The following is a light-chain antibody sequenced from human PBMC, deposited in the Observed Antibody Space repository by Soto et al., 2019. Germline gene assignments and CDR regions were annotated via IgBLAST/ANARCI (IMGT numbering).Light chain of an antibody. CDR2: GAS. CDR1: QSVSSSY. Sequence: EIVLTQSPGTLSLSPGERATLSCRASQSVSSSYLAWYQQKPDQAPRLLIYGASSRATGIPDRFSGSGSGTHFTLTISRLEPEDFAVYYCQQYGSSPLTFGGGTKVEIK. CDR3: QQYGSSPLT. V-gene: IGKV3-20*01. J-gene: IGKJ4*01.